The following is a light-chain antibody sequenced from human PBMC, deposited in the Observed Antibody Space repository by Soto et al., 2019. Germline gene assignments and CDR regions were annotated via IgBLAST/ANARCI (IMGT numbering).Light chain of an antibody. Sequence: IVLTQSPDSLGVSLRVRVTTSCTYSHSLLHDSANRNNLTWFHHKPGQPPKLLVYWASTRESGVPARFIGRGSETDFTLTITSLQAEDVAIYYCQQYHSLPFTFGQGTQLEIK. V-gene: IGKV4-1*01. J-gene: IGKJ5*01. CDR3: QQYHSLPFT. CDR2: WAS. CDR1: HSLLHDSANRNN.